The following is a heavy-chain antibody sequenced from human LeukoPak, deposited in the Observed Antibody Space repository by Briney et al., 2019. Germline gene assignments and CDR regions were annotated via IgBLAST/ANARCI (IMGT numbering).Heavy chain of an antibody. CDR3: ARVPDYDFWSGYLYYFDY. Sequence: PGGSLRLSCAASGFTFSDYYMTWFRQAPGKGLEWVSYISSSGSTIYYADSVKGRLTISRDNAKNSLYLQMNSLRAEDTAVYYCARVPDYDFWSGYLYYFDYWGQGTLVTVSS. V-gene: IGHV3-11*04. D-gene: IGHD3-3*01. CDR1: GFTFSDYY. CDR2: ISSSGSTI. J-gene: IGHJ4*02.